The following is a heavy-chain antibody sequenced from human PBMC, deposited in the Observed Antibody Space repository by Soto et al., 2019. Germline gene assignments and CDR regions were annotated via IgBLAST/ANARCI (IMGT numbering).Heavy chain of an antibody. J-gene: IGHJ4*02. D-gene: IGHD6-13*01. CDR2: IKQDGSEK. CDR3: AREAEQLVPYFDY. V-gene: IGHV3-7*01. Sequence: EVQLVESGGGLVQPGGSLRLSCAASGFTFSSYWMSWVRQAPGKGLEWVANIKQDGSEKYYVDSVKGRFTISRDNAKNSLYLQMNSLRAEDTAVYYCAREAEQLVPYFDYWGQGTLVTVSS. CDR1: GFTFSSYW.